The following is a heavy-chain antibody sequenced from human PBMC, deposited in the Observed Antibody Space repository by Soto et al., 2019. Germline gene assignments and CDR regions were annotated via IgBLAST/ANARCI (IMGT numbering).Heavy chain of an antibody. CDR3: ARHYCGDYCSADY. D-gene: IGHD2-21*02. Sequence: QVQLVQSGAEVRRSGASVKVSCKSSGYTFTTLAMHWVRQAPGQRLEWMGYINAGNGYTKYSHNFQGRVTITRDTLASTAYMELSSLRSEVTAVYYCARHYCGDYCSADYLGQGPLVTVSS. CDR2: INAGNGYT. J-gene: IGHJ4*02. V-gene: IGHV1-3*01. CDR1: GYTFTTLA.